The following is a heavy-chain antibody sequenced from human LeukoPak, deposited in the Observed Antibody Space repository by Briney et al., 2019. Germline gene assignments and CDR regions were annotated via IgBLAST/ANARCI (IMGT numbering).Heavy chain of an antibody. Sequence: GGSLRLSCAASGFTFSDYYMNWIRQAPGRGLECISYISSSGSTIYYADSVKGRFTISRDNAKNSLHLQMNSLRAEDTAVYYCARDLKAVAGTGDWGQGTLVTVSS. V-gene: IGHV3-11*01. J-gene: IGHJ4*02. D-gene: IGHD6-19*01. CDR3: ARDLKAVAGTGD. CDR1: GFTFSDYY. CDR2: ISSSGSTI.